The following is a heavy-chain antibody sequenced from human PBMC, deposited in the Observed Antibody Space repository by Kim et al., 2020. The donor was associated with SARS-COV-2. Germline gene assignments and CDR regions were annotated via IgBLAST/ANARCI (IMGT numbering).Heavy chain of an antibody. Sequence: LKSRVTISVDTSKNQYSLKLSSVTAADTAVYYCARQWDVLLAAAGANFDYWGQGTLVTVSA. V-gene: IGHV4-39*01. D-gene: IGHD6-13*01. J-gene: IGHJ4*02. CDR3: ARQWDVLLAAAGANFDY.